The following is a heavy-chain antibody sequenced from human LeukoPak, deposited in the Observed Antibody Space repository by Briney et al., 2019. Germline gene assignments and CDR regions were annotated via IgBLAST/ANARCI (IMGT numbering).Heavy chain of an antibody. Sequence: PGGSLRLSCAASGFTFSSYWMHWVRQAPGKGLVWGSRTNTDGSSTSYPDSVKGRFTISRDNAKNTLYLQMSSLRAEDTAVYYCARTWIPVTGKFDSWGQGTLVTVSS. D-gene: IGHD6-19*01. J-gene: IGHJ4*02. V-gene: IGHV3-74*01. CDR1: GFTFSSYW. CDR3: ARTWIPVTGKFDS. CDR2: TNTDGSST.